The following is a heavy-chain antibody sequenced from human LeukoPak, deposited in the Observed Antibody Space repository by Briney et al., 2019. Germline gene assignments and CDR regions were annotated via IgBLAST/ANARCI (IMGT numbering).Heavy chain of an antibody. V-gene: IGHV3-30*04. J-gene: IGHJ3*02. CDR3: AKDNYYDSSGYYGDAFDI. D-gene: IGHD3-22*01. CDR2: ISYDGSNK. CDR1: GFTFSSYA. Sequence: PGRSLRLSCAASGFTFSSYAMHWVRQAPGKGLEWVAVISYDGSNKYYADSVKGRFTISRDNSKNTLYLQMNSLRAEDTAVYYCAKDNYYDSSGYYGDAFDIWGQGTMVTVSS.